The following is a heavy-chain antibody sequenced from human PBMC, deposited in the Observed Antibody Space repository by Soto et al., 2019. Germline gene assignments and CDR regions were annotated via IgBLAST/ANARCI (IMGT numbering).Heavy chain of an antibody. J-gene: IGHJ4*02. CDR3: ASNSYGYIFYEY. CDR1: GGSISSGDYY. V-gene: IGHV4-30-4*01. CDR2: IDYSGST. Sequence: QVQLQESGPGLVKPSQTLSLTCTVSGGSISSGDYYWSWIRQPPGKGLEWIGYIDYSGSTYCNPSLKSRVTISVDTCKNQFSLKLSSVTAADTAVYYCASNSYGYIFYEYWGQGTLVTVSS. D-gene: IGHD5-18*01.